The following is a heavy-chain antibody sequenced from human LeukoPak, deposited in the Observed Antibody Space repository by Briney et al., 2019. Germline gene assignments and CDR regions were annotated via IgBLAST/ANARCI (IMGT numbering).Heavy chain of an antibody. CDR1: GFTLSSYA. J-gene: IGHJ5*02. V-gene: IGHV3-23*01. CDR3: ARPFRGVTHSWFDP. D-gene: IGHD3-10*01. CDR2: ISGSGGST. Sequence: GGSLRLSCAASGFTLSSYAMSWVRQAPGKGLEWVSAISGSGGSTYYADSVKGRFTISRDNSKNTLYLQMNSLRAEDTAVYYCARPFRGVTHSWFDPWGQGTLVTVSS.